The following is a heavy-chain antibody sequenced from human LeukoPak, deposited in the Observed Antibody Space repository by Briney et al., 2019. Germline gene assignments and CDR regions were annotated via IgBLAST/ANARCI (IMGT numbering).Heavy chain of an antibody. V-gene: IGHV1-2*02. D-gene: IGHD1-26*01. CDR1: GYTLTDYY. Sequence: ASVKVSCKASGYTLTDYYIHWVRQAPGQGLEWMGWISPKNDVTYFAQKFQDRVTLTTDTSISTAYMELNRLTSDDTAVYYYARGEAPPSYYIDYWGRGTLVTVSS. CDR2: ISPKNDVT. CDR3: ARGEAPPSYYIDY. J-gene: IGHJ4*02.